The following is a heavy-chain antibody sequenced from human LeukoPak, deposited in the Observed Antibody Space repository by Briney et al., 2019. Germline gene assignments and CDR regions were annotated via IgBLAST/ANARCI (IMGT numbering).Heavy chain of an antibody. CDR3: AKERVRLGELSLVDY. CDR1: GFTFSSYG. Sequence: PGGSLRLSCAASGFTFSSYGMHWVRQAPGKGLEWVAAISYDGSNKYYAGSVKGRFTISRDNSKNTLYLQMNSLRAEDTAVYYCAKERVRLGELSLVDYWGQGTLVTVSS. D-gene: IGHD3-16*02. J-gene: IGHJ4*02. CDR2: ISYDGSNK. V-gene: IGHV3-30*18.